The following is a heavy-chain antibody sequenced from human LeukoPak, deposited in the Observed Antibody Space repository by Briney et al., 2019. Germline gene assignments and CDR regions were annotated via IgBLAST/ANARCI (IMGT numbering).Heavy chain of an antibody. D-gene: IGHD3-10*01. CDR3: ARVTYGSGSY. CDR2: ISGSGGST. J-gene: IGHJ4*02. CDR1: GFTFSSYA. V-gene: IGHV3-23*01. Sequence: GGSLRLSCAASGFTFSSYAMSWVRQAPGKGLEWVSAISGSGGSTYYADSVKGRFTTSRDNSKNTLYLRMNSLRAEDTAVYYCARVTYGSGSYWGQGTLVTVSS.